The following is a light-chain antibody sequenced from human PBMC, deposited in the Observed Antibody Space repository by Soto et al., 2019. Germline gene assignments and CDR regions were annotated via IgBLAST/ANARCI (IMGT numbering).Light chain of an antibody. CDR1: QGISSG. CDR3: QQFNKYLT. V-gene: IGKV1D-13*01. Sequence: AIQLTQSPSSLSASVGDRVTITCRARQGISSGLAWYQQKPGKAPKLLIYDASSLEIGVPSRFSGSGSATDCTLTISSLQPEDFATDYCQQFNKYLTFGGGTKVEIK. CDR2: DAS. J-gene: IGKJ4*01.